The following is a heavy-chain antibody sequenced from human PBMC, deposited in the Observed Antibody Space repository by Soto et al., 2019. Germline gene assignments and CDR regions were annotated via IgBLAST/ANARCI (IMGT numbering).Heavy chain of an antibody. Sequence: QVQLVQSGAEVKKPGASVKVSCKASGYTFTSYDINWVRQATGQGLEWMGWMNPNSGNTGFAQKFQGRVTMTRNTSISTADMALSSPMSEDKSVYSCARGPQDILDHWGHGTLVTVSS. D-gene: IGHD2-15*01. V-gene: IGHV1-8*01. CDR1: GYTFTSYD. CDR3: ARGPQDILDH. J-gene: IGHJ4*01. CDR2: MNPNSGNT.